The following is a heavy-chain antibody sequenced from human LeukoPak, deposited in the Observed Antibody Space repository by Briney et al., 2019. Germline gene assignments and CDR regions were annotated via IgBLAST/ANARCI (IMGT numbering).Heavy chain of an antibody. V-gene: IGHV4-59*08. CDR1: GGSISSYY. CDR3: ARHYYDSSGYWPYYYYMDV. CDR2: IYYSGST. J-gene: IGHJ6*03. Sequence: SETLSLTCTVSGGSISSYYWSWIRQPPGKGLEGIGYIYYSGSTNYNPSLTSRVTISVDTSKTQFSLKLSSVTAADTAVYYCARHYYDSSGYWPYYYYMDVWGKGTTVTVSS. D-gene: IGHD3-22*01.